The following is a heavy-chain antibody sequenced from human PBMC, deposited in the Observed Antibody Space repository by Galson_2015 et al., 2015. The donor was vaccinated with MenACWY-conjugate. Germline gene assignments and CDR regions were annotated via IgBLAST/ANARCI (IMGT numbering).Heavy chain of an antibody. CDR3: AKLSTGGGA. J-gene: IGHJ5*02. V-gene: IGHV3-9*01. CDR2: ISWNGGTI. CDR1: GFTFDGYA. Sequence: SLRLSCAASGFTFDGYAMHWVRQAPGKGLEWVSGISWNGGTIGYADSVKGRFTISRDNAKNSLYLQMNSLRAEDTAFYYCAKLSTGGGAWGQGTLVTVSS. D-gene: IGHD1-14*01.